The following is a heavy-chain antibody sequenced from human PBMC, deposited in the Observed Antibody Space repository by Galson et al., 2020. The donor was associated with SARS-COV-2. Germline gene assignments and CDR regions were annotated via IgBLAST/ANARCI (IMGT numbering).Heavy chain of an antibody. Sequence: ASVKVSCKASGYNFLNYEINWVRQASGQGLEWMGWMNPRTGDTGFAQRFQDRITMTRDISLNTAYMDVSGLRPDDTATYYCARIRSGMSLDKWGQGTLVIVSS. CDR2: MNPRTGDT. J-gene: IGHJ4*02. V-gene: IGHV1-8*01. CDR1: GYNFLNYE. CDR3: ARIRSGMSLDK. D-gene: IGHD2-15*01.